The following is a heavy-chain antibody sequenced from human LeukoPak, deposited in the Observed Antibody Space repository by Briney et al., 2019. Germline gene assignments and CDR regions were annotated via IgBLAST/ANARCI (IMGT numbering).Heavy chain of an antibody. J-gene: IGHJ6*02. D-gene: IGHD3-3*01. CDR2: IYPGDSDT. CDR1: GYSFTTYW. CDR3: ARGSANTIFGVVTPGDYYGMDV. Sequence: GESLEISCKGSGYSFTTYWIDWVRQMPGKGLEWMGIIYPGDSDTRYSPSFQGQVTISADKSISTAYLQWSSLKASDTAMYYCARGSANTIFGVVTPGDYYGMDVWGQGTTVTVSS. V-gene: IGHV5-51*01.